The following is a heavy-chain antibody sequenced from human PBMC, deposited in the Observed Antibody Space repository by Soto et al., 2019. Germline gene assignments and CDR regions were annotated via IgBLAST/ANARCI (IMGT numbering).Heavy chain of an antibody. Sequence: LSLTCTVSGGSISSGGYYMGWIRQAPGKGLEWISYISGSGATFYYADSMRGRINVSRDNAKMSLFLQMISLRADDTAVYYCARKRLDDAFDLWGQGTLVTVSS. CDR2: ISGSGATF. D-gene: IGHD6-6*01. V-gene: IGHV3-11*01. J-gene: IGHJ3*01. CDR3: ARKRLDDAFDL. CDR1: GGSISSGGYY.